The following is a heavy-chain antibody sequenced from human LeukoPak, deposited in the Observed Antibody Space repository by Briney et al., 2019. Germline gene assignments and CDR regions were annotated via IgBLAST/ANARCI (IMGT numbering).Heavy chain of an antibody. J-gene: IGHJ3*02. Sequence: PGGSLRLSCAASGFSLSPYTMNWVRQAPGKGLEWVSSITSTSNFIYYADSVKGRFTVSRDNCKNTLYLQMDSLRADDTAVYYCARVAMVRGVISSKGAFDIWGQGTMVTVSS. V-gene: IGHV3-21*04. CDR2: ITSTSNFI. CDR3: ARVAMVRGVISSKGAFDI. D-gene: IGHD3-10*01. CDR1: GFSLSPYT.